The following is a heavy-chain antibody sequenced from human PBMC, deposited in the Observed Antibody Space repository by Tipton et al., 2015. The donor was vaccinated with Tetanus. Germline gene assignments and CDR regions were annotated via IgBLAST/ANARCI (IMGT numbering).Heavy chain of an antibody. CDR3: ARDSRVLGPWFY. Sequence: TLSLTCTVSNGSVSSSLYCWAWVRQSPGRGLEWIGTIYYNGNTYYNPSLKSRVTISVDTSKNQFSLKLSSVTAADTAVYYCARDSRVLGPWFYWGQGTLVTVSS. D-gene: IGHD3-16*01. V-gene: IGHV4-39*07. CDR1: NGSVSSSLYC. J-gene: IGHJ4*02. CDR2: IYYNGNT.